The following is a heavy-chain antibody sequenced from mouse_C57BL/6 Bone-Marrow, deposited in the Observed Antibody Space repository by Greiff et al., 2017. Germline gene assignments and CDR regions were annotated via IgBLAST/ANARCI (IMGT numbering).Heavy chain of an antibody. J-gene: IGHJ1*03. CDR3: ARDYGSSYWYFDV. D-gene: IGHD1-1*01. CDR2: IYPRDGST. CDR1: GYTFTSYD. V-gene: IGHV1-85*01. Sequence: QVQLKESGPELVKPGASVKLSCKASGYTFTSYDINWVKKRPGQGLEWIGWIYPRDGSTKYNEKFKGKATLTVDTSSSTAYMELHSLTSEDSAVYFCARDYGSSYWYFDVWGTGTTVTVSS.